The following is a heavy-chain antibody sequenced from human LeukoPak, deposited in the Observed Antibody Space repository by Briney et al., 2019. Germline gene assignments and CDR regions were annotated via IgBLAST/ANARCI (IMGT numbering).Heavy chain of an antibody. D-gene: IGHD3-10*02. CDR1: EDNFNNHW. V-gene: IGHV5-51*01. CDR2: IYPADSDT. J-gene: IGHJ2*01. Sequence: GESLKISCKGSEDNFNNHWIAWVRQMPGKGLEWMGIIYPADSDTRYSPSFQGQVTFSADSSINTAYLQWTSLKASDTAMYYCARQREEYYKVQGSGDYYLDLWGRGTLVTVS. CDR3: ARQREEYYKVQGSGDYYLDL.